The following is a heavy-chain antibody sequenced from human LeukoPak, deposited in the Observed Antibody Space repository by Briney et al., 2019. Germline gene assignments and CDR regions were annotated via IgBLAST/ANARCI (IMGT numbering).Heavy chain of an antibody. J-gene: IGHJ4*02. V-gene: IGHV3-30*03. CDR2: ISYDGSNK. D-gene: IGHD3-10*01. CDR1: GFTFSSYG. Sequence: PGRSLRLSCAASGFTFSSYGMHWVSQAPGKGLEWMSVISYDGSNKYYADYVKGRFTISRDNSKNTLYLQMNSLRAEDTAVYYCATGGSESYYRLDYWGQGTLVTVSS. CDR3: ATGGSESYYRLDY.